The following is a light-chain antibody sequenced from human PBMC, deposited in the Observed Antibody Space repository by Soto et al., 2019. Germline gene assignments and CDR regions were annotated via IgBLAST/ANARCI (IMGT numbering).Light chain of an antibody. CDR1: SGDVGSYNL. V-gene: IGLV2-23*02. CDR3: SSYAGSVTHYV. Sequence: QSVLTQPASVSGSPGQSITISCTGTSGDVGSYNLVSWYQQHPDKAPKLMIYEVTKRPSGVSNRFSGSKSGNTASLTISGLQAEDVADYYCSSYAGSVTHYVFGAGTKVTVL. J-gene: IGLJ1*01. CDR2: EVT.